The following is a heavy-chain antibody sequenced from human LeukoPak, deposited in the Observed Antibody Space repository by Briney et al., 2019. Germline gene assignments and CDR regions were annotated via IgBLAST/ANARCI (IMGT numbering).Heavy chain of an antibody. CDR1: GYTFTNYG. V-gene: IGHV1-18*01. CDR2: ISAYNGNT. Sequence: GASVKVSCKASGYTFTNYGINWVRQAPGQGLEWMGWISAYNGNTDYAQFFQGRVTLTTDTSTSTAYMELSSLRSEDTAVYYCATWRYCSSTSCYFSDYWGQGTLVTVSS. J-gene: IGHJ4*02. D-gene: IGHD2-2*01. CDR3: ATWRYCSSTSCYFSDY.